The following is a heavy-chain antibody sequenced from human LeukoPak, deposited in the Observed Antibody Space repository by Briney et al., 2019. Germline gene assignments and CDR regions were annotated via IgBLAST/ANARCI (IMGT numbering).Heavy chain of an antibody. V-gene: IGHV1-18*01. CDR1: GYTFTSYG. D-gene: IGHD2-15*01. Sequence: GASVKVSCEASGYTFTSYGISWVRQAPGQGLEWMGWISAYNGNTNYAQKLQGRVTMTTDTSTSTAYMELRSLRSDDTAVYYCARVDIVVVVAATHGWYFDLWGRGTLVTVSS. J-gene: IGHJ2*01. CDR2: ISAYNGNT. CDR3: ARVDIVVVVAATHGWYFDL.